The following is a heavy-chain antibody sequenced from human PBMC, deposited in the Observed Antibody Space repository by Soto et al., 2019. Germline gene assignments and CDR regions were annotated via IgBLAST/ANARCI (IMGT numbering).Heavy chain of an antibody. CDR3: ARIHHYYYGMDV. J-gene: IGHJ6*02. Sequence: GGSLRLSCAASGFTFSDHYMDWVRQAPGKGLEWVGRTRNKANSYTTEYAASVKGRSTISRDDSKNSLYLQMNSLKTEDTAVYYCARIHHYYYGMDVWGQGTTVTVSS. V-gene: IGHV3-72*01. D-gene: IGHD5-18*01. CDR1: GFTFSDHY. CDR2: TRNKANSYTT.